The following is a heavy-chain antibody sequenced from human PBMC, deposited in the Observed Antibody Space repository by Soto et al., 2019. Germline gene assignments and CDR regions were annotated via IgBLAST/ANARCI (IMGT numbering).Heavy chain of an antibody. Sequence: DVQVLESGGGLVQPGGSLRLSCEASGFTISNYGMAWVRQAPGKGLERVSAISGRDAYTYYADSVKGRFTISRDNSKNTLYLQMSSLTAEDTALYYCAKVERMTPYTHLRWGQGTLVTVSS. CDR1: GFTISNYG. V-gene: IGHV3-23*01. CDR2: ISGRDAYT. J-gene: IGHJ4*02. D-gene: IGHD1-1*01. CDR3: AKVERMTPYTHLR.